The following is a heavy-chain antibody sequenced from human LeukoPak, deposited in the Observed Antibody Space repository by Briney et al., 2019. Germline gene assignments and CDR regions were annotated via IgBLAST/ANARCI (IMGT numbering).Heavy chain of an antibody. V-gene: IGHV3-23*01. CDR3: AGGGGYSYGIFDY. CDR2: IGPSGVRT. Sequence: GGSLRLSCAASGFTFSIHGMNWVRQAPGKGLEWVSGIGPSGVRTYYADSVKGRFTISRDNSKNTLYLQMNSLRAEDTAVYYCAGGGGYSYGIFDYWGQGTLVTVSS. D-gene: IGHD5-18*01. J-gene: IGHJ4*02. CDR1: GFTFSIHG.